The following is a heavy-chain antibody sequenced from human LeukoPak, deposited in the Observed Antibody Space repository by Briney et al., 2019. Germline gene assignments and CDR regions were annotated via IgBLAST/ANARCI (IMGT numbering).Heavy chain of an antibody. V-gene: IGHV3-74*01. Sequence: AGGSLRLSCAASGLTFSRFWMHWVRQTPGKGLVWVSLINSDGTTTFYADSVKGRFTISRDNVRNTLYLQMSSLRAEDTAVYYCATTEYVASHFDQWGQGTLVTVSS. CDR1: GLTFSRFW. D-gene: IGHD4-11*01. CDR2: INSDGTTT. CDR3: ATTEYVASHFDQ. J-gene: IGHJ4*02.